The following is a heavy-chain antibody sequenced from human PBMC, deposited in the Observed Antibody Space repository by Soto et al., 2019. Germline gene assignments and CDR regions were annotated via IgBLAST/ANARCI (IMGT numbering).Heavy chain of an antibody. Sequence: SETLSLTCTVSGGSISSYYWSWIRQPPGKGLEWIGYIYYSGSTNYNPSLKSRVTISVDTSKNQFSLKLSSVTAADTAVYYCARGHQKPRAARPLSFFNWFDPWGQGTLVTVSS. V-gene: IGHV4-59*01. D-gene: IGHD6-6*01. CDR1: GGSISSYY. CDR3: ARGHQKPRAARPLSFFNWFDP. CDR2: IYYSGST. J-gene: IGHJ5*02.